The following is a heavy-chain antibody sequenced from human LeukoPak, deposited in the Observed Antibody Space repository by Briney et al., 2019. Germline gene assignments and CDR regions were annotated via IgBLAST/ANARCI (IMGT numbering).Heavy chain of an antibody. D-gene: IGHD6-19*01. Sequence: SVKVSCKASGGTFSSYAISWVRQAPGQGLEWMGRIIPILGIANYAQKFQGRVTITADKSTSTAYMELSSLRSVDTAVYYCARAGAVAGTYDAFDIWGQGTMVTVSS. J-gene: IGHJ3*02. CDR3: ARAGAVAGTYDAFDI. CDR1: GGTFSSYA. CDR2: IIPILGIA. V-gene: IGHV1-69*04.